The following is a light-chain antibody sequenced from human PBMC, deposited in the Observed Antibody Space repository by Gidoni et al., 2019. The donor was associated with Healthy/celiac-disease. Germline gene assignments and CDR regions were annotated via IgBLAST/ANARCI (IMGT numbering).Light chain of an antibody. Sequence: EIVLTQSPGTLSLSPGERATLSCRASQSVSSSYLAWYQQKPGQAPRLLIYGASSRATSIPDRFSGSGSGTAFTLTISRLEPEDFAVYYCQQYDSSPRTFXQXTKVEIK. CDR1: QSVSSSY. CDR3: QQYDSSPRT. CDR2: GAS. V-gene: IGKV3-20*01. J-gene: IGKJ1*01.